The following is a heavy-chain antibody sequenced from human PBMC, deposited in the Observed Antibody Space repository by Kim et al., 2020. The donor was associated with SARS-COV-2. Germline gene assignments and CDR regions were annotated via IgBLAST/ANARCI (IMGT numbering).Heavy chain of an antibody. V-gene: IGHV4-59*13. J-gene: IGHJ4*02. CDR3: ARTIDYYDSSSFGYYFDY. CDR2: IYYTGTT. Sequence: SETLSLTCTVSGGSINTYYWSWIRQPPGKGLEWIGHIYYTGTTNYNPSLKSRVTISVDTSKYEFSLKLNSVTAADTAVYYCARTIDYYDSSSFGYYFDYWGQGTLVTVSS. D-gene: IGHD3-22*01. CDR1: GGSINTYY.